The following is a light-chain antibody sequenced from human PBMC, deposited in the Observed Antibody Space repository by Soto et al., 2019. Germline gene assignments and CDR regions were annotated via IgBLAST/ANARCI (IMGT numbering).Light chain of an antibody. Sequence: SVLPQPASVSGSPGQSITISCTGTSSDIGYYNYVSWYQHHPGKAPELIIYGVTNRPSGVSYRFSASKSGSTASLTISGLQAEDEADYYCSSYASSSTLLFGTGTKVTVL. CDR3: SSYASSSTLL. J-gene: IGLJ1*01. V-gene: IGLV2-14*03. CDR2: GVT. CDR1: SSDIGYYNY.